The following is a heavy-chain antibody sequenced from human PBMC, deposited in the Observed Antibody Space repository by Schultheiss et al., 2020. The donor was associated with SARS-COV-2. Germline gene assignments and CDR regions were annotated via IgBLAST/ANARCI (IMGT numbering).Heavy chain of an antibody. J-gene: IGHJ4*02. Sequence: GGSLRLSCAASGFTFSSYGMHWVRQAPGKGLEWVAVISYDGSNKYYADSVKGRFTISRDNSKNTLYLQMNRLRAEDTAVYYCARGGHVLRYFLDPGTVDYWGQGTLVTVSS. CDR2: ISYDGSNK. CDR3: ARGGHVLRYFLDPGTVDY. CDR1: GFTFSSYG. D-gene: IGHD3-9*01. V-gene: IGHV3-30*03.